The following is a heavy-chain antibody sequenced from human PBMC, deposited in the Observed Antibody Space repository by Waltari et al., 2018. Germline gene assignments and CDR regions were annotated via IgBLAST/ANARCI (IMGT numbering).Heavy chain of an antibody. CDR1: GFTFSNTW. V-gene: IGHV3-15*01. CDR2: IKAQSDGGGAT. CDR3: TTDQGDSYTFYSFDY. Sequence: EVQLVESGGGLVNPGGSLRLSCAASGFTFSNTWMDWVRQAPGKGLELIDRIKAQSDGGGATYYAAPVTGRFTVSRDDSKNMLYLQMSSLKTEDTAMYYCTTDQGDSYTFYSFDYWGQGTLVTVSS. J-gene: IGHJ4*02. D-gene: IGHD3-16*02.